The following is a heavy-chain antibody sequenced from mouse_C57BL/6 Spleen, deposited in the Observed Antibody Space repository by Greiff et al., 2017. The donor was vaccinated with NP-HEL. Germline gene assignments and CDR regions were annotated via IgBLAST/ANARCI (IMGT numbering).Heavy chain of an antibody. J-gene: IGHJ2*01. D-gene: IGHD2-10*01. CDR2: INYDGSST. V-gene: IGHV5-16*01. CDR3: SRAPLLYYFDY. Sequence: EVQRVESEGGLVQPGSSMKLSCTASGFTFSDYYMAWVRQVPEKGLEWVANINYDGSSTYYLDSLKSRFIISRDNAKNILYLQMSSLKSEDTATYYCSRAPLLYYFDYWGQGTTLTVSS. CDR1: GFTFSDYY.